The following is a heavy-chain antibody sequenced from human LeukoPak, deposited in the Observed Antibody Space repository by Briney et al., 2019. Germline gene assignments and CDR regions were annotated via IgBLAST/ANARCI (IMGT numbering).Heavy chain of an antibody. V-gene: IGHV3-33*01. J-gene: IGHJ4*02. Sequence: GGSLRHSCAASGFTFSSYGMHWVRQAPGKGLEWVAVIWYDGSNKYYADSVKGRFTISRDNSKNTLYLQMNSLRAEDTAVYYCARVSSSSWAYFDYWGQGTLVTVSS. CDR3: ARVSSSSWAYFDY. CDR1: GFTFSSYG. D-gene: IGHD6-13*01. CDR2: IWYDGSNK.